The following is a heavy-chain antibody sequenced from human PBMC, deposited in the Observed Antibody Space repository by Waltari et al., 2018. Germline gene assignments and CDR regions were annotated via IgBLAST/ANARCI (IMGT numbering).Heavy chain of an antibody. CDR2: LCCGAGK. J-gene: IGHJ6*04. CDR1: GFSVSSYY. D-gene: IGHD4-17*01. CDR3: AGHRNDYGDYVSGMDV. V-gene: IGHV3-53*01. Sequence: EVQLVESGRGLTQPGGSLRVSCAASGFSVSSYYMRWAGQAPGKGWVWGLVLCCGAGKYDQKSMKGLIIIARDNSRTAQYVQMSSLRAEDAALYYCAGHRNDYGDYVSGMDVWGKGTTVTVSS.